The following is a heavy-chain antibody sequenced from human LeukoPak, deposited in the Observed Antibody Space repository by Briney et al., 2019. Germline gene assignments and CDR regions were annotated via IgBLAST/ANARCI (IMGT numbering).Heavy chain of an antibody. CDR3: ARGPLAYYDSSGYYDY. Sequence: SETLSLTCTVSGGSISSSTYYWGWIRQPPGKGPEWIGSIHYSGSTYYNASLKTRVTISVDTSKNQFSLKLSSVTAADTAVYYCARGPLAYYDSSGYYDYWGQGTLVTVSS. CDR1: GGSISSSTYY. D-gene: IGHD3-22*01. J-gene: IGHJ4*02. V-gene: IGHV4-39*07. CDR2: IHYSGST.